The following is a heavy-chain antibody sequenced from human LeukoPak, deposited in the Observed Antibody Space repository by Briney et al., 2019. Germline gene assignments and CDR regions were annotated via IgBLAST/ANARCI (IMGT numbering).Heavy chain of an antibody. Sequence: PGGSLRLSCAASGFTFSNAWMNWVRQAPGKGLEWVGRIKSKTDGGTTDYAAPVKGRFTISRDDSKNTLYLQMNSLKTEDTAVYYCTTDPERPIIVVVPAATSSGVLGWGQGTLVTVSS. V-gene: IGHV3-15*07. CDR1: GFTFSNAW. CDR2: IKSKTDGGTT. J-gene: IGHJ4*02. D-gene: IGHD2-2*01. CDR3: TTDPERPIIVVVPAATSSGVLG.